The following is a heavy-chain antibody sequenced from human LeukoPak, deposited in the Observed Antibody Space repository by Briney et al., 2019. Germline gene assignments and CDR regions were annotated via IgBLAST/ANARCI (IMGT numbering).Heavy chain of an antibody. J-gene: IGHJ4*02. D-gene: IGHD6-13*01. V-gene: IGHV4-61*02. CDR2: IYTSGRT. CDR1: GGSISSGSYY. Sequence: SETLSLTCTVSGGSISSGSYYWSWIRQPAGKGLEWIGRIYTSGRTNYNPSLKSRVTISVDTSKNQSSRRLSSVTAADTAVYYCAREADSSSWSIGLDYWGQGVLVTVSS. CDR3: AREADSSSWSIGLDY.